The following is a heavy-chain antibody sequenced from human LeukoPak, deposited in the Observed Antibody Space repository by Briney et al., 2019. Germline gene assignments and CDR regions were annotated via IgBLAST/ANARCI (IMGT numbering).Heavy chain of an antibody. J-gene: IGHJ4*02. CDR2: INHSGST. CDR3: ARPSVYGSGSYGY. D-gene: IGHD3-10*01. CDR1: GGSFSGYY. Sequence: SETLSLTSAVYGGSFSGYYWSWIRQPPGKGLEWIGEINHSGSTNYNPSLKSRVTISVDTSKNQFSLKLSSVTAADTAVYYCARPSVYGSGSYGYWGQGTLVTVSS. V-gene: IGHV4-34*01.